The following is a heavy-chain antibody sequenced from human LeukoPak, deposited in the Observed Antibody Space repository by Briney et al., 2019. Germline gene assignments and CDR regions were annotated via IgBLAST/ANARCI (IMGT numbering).Heavy chain of an antibody. J-gene: IGHJ1*01. Sequence: GASVKVSCKASGYTFTGYYMHWVRQAPGQGLEWMGWINPNSGGTNYAQKFQGRVTMTRDTSISTAYMELSRLRSDDTAVYYCARGPRGQYYYDSSGFFQHWGQGTLVTVSS. CDR2: INPNSGGT. CDR3: ARGPRGQYYYDSSGFFQH. D-gene: IGHD3-22*01. CDR1: GYTFTGYY. V-gene: IGHV1-2*02.